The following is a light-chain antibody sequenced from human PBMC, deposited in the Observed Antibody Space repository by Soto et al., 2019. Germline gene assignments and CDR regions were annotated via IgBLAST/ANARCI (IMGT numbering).Light chain of an antibody. CDR1: SSDIGGYNY. CDR2: EVT. V-gene: IGLV2-14*01. CDR3: SSYSSSCTHVV. Sequence: QSALTQPASVSGSPGQSITISCTGTSSDIGGYNYISWYQQPPGKAPKLMIYEVTNRPSGVSNRFSGSKSGNTASLTISGLQPEDEADYYCSSYSSSCTHVVFGGGTQLTVL. J-gene: IGLJ2*01.